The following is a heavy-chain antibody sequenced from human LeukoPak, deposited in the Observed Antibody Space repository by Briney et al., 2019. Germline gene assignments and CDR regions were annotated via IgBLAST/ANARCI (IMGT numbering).Heavy chain of an antibody. CDR2: IYPGGSDT. J-gene: IGHJ4*02. CDR3: ARRAYGSGSYSSFDY. CDR1: GYSFSSYW. D-gene: IGHD3-10*01. Sequence: LGESLKISCKGSGYSFSSYWIGWVRQMPGKGLEWMGIIYPGGSDTRYSPSFRGQVTISVDKSISTAYLQWISLKASDTAMYYCARRAYGSGSYSSFDYWGQGTLVTVFS. V-gene: IGHV5-51*01.